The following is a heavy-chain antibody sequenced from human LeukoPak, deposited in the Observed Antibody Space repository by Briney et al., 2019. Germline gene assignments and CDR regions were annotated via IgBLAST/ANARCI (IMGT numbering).Heavy chain of an antibody. V-gene: IGHV3-23*01. CDR1: GFTFITYV. CDR3: ATTPGAYYYYHMDV. D-gene: IGHD3-10*01. CDR2: ILGSGGGT. Sequence: PGGSLRLSCAASGFTFITYVMTWVRQAPGKGLEWVSAILGSGGGTYYTDSVKGRFTISRDNSKNTLYLQMNSLRAEDTAVYYCATTPGAYYYYHMDVWGQGTTVTVSS. J-gene: IGHJ6*02.